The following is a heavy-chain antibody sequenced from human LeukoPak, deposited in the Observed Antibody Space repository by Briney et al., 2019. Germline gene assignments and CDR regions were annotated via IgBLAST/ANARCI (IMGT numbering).Heavy chain of an antibody. J-gene: IGHJ6*03. CDR2: INPNSGGT. Sequence: GASVKVSCKASGYTFTGYYMHWVRQAPGQGLEWMGWINPNSGGTNYAQKFQGRVTMTRDTSISTAYMELSRLRSDDTAVYYCARGWELLLDYYYYYMDVWGKGTTVTVSS. D-gene: IGHD1-26*01. CDR3: ARGWELLLDYYYYYMDV. V-gene: IGHV1-2*02. CDR1: GYTFTGYY.